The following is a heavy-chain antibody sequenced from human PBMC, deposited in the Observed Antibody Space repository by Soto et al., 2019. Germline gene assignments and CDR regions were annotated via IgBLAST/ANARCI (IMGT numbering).Heavy chain of an antibody. CDR3: ARVRCSSTSCYTHYYYYGMDV. CDR1: GGTFSSYA. D-gene: IGHD2-2*02. CDR2: IIPIFGTA. Sequence: SVKVSCKASGGTFSSYAISRVRQAPGQGLEWMGGIIPIFGTANYAQKFQGRVTITADESTSTAYMELSSLRSEDTAVYYCARVRCSSTSCYTHYYYYGMDVWGQGTTVTVSS. V-gene: IGHV1-69*13. J-gene: IGHJ6*02.